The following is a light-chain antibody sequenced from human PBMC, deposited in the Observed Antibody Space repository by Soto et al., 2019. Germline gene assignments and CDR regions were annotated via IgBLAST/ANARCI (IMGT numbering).Light chain of an antibody. Sequence: EIVLTQSPGTLSLSPGERAILSCRASQSINNRYLAWYQQMPGRAPRLLIHGASSRAADIPDRFSGSGSGTDFTLTINRLEPEDFAVYYCPHYDNSPPFPFGPGTTVDI. CDR3: PHYDNSPPFP. J-gene: IGKJ3*01. CDR2: GAS. CDR1: QSINNRY. V-gene: IGKV3-20*01.